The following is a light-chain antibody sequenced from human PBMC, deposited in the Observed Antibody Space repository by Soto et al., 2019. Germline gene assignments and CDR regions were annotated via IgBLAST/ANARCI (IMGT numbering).Light chain of an antibody. CDR1: QSVLYSSNNKNY. Sequence: DIVMTQSPDSLAVSLGERATINCKSSQSVLYSSNNKNYLAWYQQKPGQPPKLLIYWASTRESGVPDRFSGSGSGTDFTLTISSLQAEDVAGYYCQQYYTTPYTFDQGTKLEIK. V-gene: IGKV4-1*01. CDR3: QQYYTTPYT. CDR2: WAS. J-gene: IGKJ2*01.